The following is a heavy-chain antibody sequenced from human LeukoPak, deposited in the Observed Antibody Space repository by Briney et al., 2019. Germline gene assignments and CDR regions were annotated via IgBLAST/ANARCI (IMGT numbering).Heavy chain of an antibody. J-gene: IGHJ3*02. Sequence: GESLNISCKGSGYSFTSYWIGWVRQMPGKGLEWMGIIYPGDSNTSYRPSFQGQFTISADKSISTAYLQWSSLKASDTAMYYCARQGSGWYKAFDIWGQGTMVTVSS. CDR1: GYSFTSYW. D-gene: IGHD6-19*01. CDR3: ARQGSGWYKAFDI. V-gene: IGHV5-51*01. CDR2: IYPGDSNT.